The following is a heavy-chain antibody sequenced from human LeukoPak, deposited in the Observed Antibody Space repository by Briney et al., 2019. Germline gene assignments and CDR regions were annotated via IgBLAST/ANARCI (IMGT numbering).Heavy chain of an antibody. CDR1: GFTFSSYG. D-gene: IGHD6-13*01. Sequence: PGGSLRLSCAASGFTFSSYGMHWVRQAPGKGLEWVPVIWYDGSNKYYADSVKGRFTISRDNSKNTLYLQMNSLRAEDTAVYYCAKAGIAAAGIGPGDYWGQGTLVTVSS. J-gene: IGHJ4*02. CDR2: IWYDGSNK. V-gene: IGHV3-33*06. CDR3: AKAGIAAAGIGPGDY.